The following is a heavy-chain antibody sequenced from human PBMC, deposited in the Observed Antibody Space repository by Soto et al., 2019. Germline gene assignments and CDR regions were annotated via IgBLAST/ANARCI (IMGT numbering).Heavy chain of an antibody. D-gene: IGHD3-9*01. V-gene: IGHV1-8*01. J-gene: IGHJ6*02. Sequence: ASVKVSCKSSGGTFTSYDINWVRQATVQVLEWMGWMNPNSGNTGYAQKFQGRVTMTRNTSKSTAYMELSSLRSEDTAVYYCARGMGLVISYYGMDVWGQGTTVTVSS. CDR1: GGTFTSYD. CDR3: ARGMGLVISYYGMDV. CDR2: MNPNSGNT.